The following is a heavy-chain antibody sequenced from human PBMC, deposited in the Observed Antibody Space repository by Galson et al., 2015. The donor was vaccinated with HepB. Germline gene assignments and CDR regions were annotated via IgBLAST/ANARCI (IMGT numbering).Heavy chain of an antibody. CDR3: ARDRRGFTVTAPGRAFDI. Sequence: SLRLSCAASGFTFSSYAMHWVRQAPGKGLEWVAVISYDGSNKYYADSVKGRFTISRDNSKNTLYLQMNSLRAEDTAVYYCARDRRGFTVTAPGRAFDIWGQGTMVTVSS. CDR2: ISYDGSNK. J-gene: IGHJ3*02. V-gene: IGHV3-30*04. CDR1: GFTFSSYA. D-gene: IGHD4-17*01.